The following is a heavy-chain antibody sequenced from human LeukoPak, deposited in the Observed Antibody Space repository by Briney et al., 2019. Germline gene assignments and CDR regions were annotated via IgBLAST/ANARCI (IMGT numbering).Heavy chain of an antibody. CDR3: ARHNPYSSGWYCFDD. CDR1: GFSFSSYW. J-gene: IGHJ4*02. D-gene: IGHD6-13*01. CDR2: IKQDGSEK. V-gene: IGHV3-7*02. Sequence: GGSLRLSCAASGFSFSSYWMSWVRQAPGKGLEWVANIKQDGSEKYYVDSVKGRFTISRDNAENSLYLQMNSLRAEDTAVYYCARHNPYSSGWYCFDDWGQGTLVTVSP.